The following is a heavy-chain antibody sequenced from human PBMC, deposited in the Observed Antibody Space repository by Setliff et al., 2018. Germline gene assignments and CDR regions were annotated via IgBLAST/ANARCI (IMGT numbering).Heavy chain of an antibody. Sequence: ASVKVSCKASGYIFTRYRITWVRQSPGQGLEWMGWTSIRNDDTGYAQKFKGRVTLTTDTSTNTAYMELRSLRSDDTAVYYCARWVAMAGIHNYFDLWGQGTLVTVSS. J-gene: IGHJ4*02. CDR3: ARWVAMAGIHNYFDL. CDR2: TSIRNDDT. CDR1: GYIFTRYR. V-gene: IGHV1-18*01. D-gene: IGHD6-19*01.